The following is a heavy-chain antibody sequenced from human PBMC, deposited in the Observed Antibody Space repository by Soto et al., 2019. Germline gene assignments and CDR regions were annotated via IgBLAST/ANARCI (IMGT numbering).Heavy chain of an antibody. Sequence: GGSLRLSCAASGFTVSSNYMSWVRQAPGKGLEWVSVIYSGGSTYYADSVKGRFTISRDNSKNTLYLQMNSLRAEDTAVYYCARDQCSGGSCYSGAFDYWGQGTLVTVSS. V-gene: IGHV3-66*01. J-gene: IGHJ4*02. CDR1: GFTVSSNY. CDR2: IYSGGST. D-gene: IGHD2-15*01. CDR3: ARDQCSGGSCYSGAFDY.